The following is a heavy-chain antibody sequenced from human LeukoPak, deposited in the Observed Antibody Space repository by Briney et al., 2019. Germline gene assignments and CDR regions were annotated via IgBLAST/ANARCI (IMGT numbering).Heavy chain of an antibody. CDR3: ASGIKYNWNDGPGDAFDI. D-gene: IGHD1-1*01. Sequence: ASVKVSCKASGYTFTGYYIHWVRQAPGQGLEWMGWVNPNSGGTNYAQKFQGRVTITRGTSISTVYMELSTLRSDDSAVYFCASGIKYNWNDGPGDAFDIWGQGTMVTVSS. J-gene: IGHJ3*02. V-gene: IGHV1-2*02. CDR1: GYTFTGYY. CDR2: VNPNSGGT.